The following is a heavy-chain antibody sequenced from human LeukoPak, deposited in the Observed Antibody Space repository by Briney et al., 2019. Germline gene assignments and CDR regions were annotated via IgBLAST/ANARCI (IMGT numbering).Heavy chain of an antibody. CDR1: GFTFSNYG. Sequence: PGGSLRLSCAASGFTFSNYGMSWVRQAPGKGLEWVSGISGSGGSTYYADSVKGRFTIPRDNSKNTLYLQMNSLRAEDTAVYYCAKAHDYGDYWRFDYWGQGTLVTVSS. CDR2: ISGSGGST. D-gene: IGHD4-17*01. V-gene: IGHV3-23*01. CDR3: AKAHDYGDYWRFDY. J-gene: IGHJ4*02.